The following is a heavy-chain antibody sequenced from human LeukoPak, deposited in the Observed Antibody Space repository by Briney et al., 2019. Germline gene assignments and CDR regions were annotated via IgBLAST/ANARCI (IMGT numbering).Heavy chain of an antibody. D-gene: IGHD3-10*01. CDR2: IRSSGGST. V-gene: IGHV3-23*01. CDR3: AKRGDIPAVVGLYYFDY. CDR1: GFTFSNYA. Sequence: GGSLRLSCAASGFTFSNYAISWVRQAPGKGLEWVSTIRSSGGSTYYADSVKGRFTISRDNSKNTLYLQMNSLRADDTAVYYCAKRGDIPAVVGLYYFDYWGQGALVTVSS. J-gene: IGHJ4*02.